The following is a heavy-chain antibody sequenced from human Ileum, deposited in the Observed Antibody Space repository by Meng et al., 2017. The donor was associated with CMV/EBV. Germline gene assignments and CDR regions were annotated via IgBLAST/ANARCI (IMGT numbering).Heavy chain of an antibody. V-gene: IGHV4-61*02. J-gene: IGHJ4*02. CDR1: GDSVSGGTYS. D-gene: IGHD5-24*01. Sequence: QVQLQDSGPGLVKPSQTLSLTCTVSGDSVSGGTYSWNWIRQPAGKGLEWIGRIYTTGTTNYNPSLKSRVIISSDTSNNQFSLELTSVTAADTAVYYCARGANGFNLGFFDSWGQGSLVTVSS. CDR3: ARGANGFNLGFFDS. CDR2: IYTTGTT.